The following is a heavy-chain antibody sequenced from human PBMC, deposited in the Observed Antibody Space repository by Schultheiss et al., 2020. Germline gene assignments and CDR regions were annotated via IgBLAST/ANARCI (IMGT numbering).Heavy chain of an antibody. CDR2: INPNSGGT. Sequence: ASVKVSCKASGYTFTGYYMHWVRQAPGQGLEWMGWINPNSGGTNYAQKFQGRVTMTRDTSISTAYMELSRLRSDDTAVYYCAREGGLLWFGELSGPPYNWFDPWGQGTLVTVSS. V-gene: IGHV1-2*02. CDR1: GYTFTGYY. J-gene: IGHJ5*02. CDR3: AREGGLLWFGELSGPPYNWFDP. D-gene: IGHD3-10*01.